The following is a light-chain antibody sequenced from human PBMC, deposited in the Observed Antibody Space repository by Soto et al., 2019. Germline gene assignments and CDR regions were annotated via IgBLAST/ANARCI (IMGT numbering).Light chain of an antibody. CDR2: DAS. V-gene: IGKV1-5*01. Sequence: DIQMTQSPSTLSASVGDRVTITCRASQSISSWLAWYQQKPGKAPKLLIYDASSLESGVPSRFSGSGSGTEFTLTISSLQPDDFATYYCQQYNSIRLTFGPGTKVDI. J-gene: IGKJ3*01. CDR1: QSISSW. CDR3: QQYNSIRLT.